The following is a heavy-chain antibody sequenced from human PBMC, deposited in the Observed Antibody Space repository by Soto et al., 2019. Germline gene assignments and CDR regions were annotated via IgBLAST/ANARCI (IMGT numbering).Heavy chain of an antibody. J-gene: IGHJ4*02. D-gene: IGHD6-19*01. CDR3: ARDSRLAKTCDY. CDR1: GYTFTNYG. CDR2: IGAYNGNT. V-gene: IGHV1-18*01. Sequence: ASVKVSCKASGYTFTNYGISWVRQAPGQGLEWVGWIGAYNGNTDYAQKFQGRVTMTADTSTSTAYMELSSLRSEDTAVYFCARDSRLAKTCDYWGQGTLVTVSS.